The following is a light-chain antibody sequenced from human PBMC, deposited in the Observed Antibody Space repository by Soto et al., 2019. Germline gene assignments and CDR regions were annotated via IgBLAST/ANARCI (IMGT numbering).Light chain of an antibody. Sequence: QSVLTQPPSASGTPGQRATISCSGSRSSIGSNTVNWYQHLPGMALKLLIYSNNHRPSGVPDRFSASKAGASASLAISGLQSEDEGDYYCAAWDASLGGFYVFGSGTKVTVL. CDR3: AAWDASLGGFYV. J-gene: IGLJ1*01. V-gene: IGLV1-44*01. CDR1: RSSIGSNT. CDR2: SNN.